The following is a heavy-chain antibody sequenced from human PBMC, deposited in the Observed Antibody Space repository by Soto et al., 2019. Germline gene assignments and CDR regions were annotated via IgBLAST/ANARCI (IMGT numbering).Heavy chain of an antibody. CDR1: GFTVSSNY. J-gene: IGHJ4*02. CDR2: IYSGGST. Sequence: EVQLVESGGGLVQPGGSLRLSCAASGFTVSSNYMSWVRQAPGKGLEWVSVIYSGGSTYYADSVKGRFTISRDNSKNTLYLQMNSLRAEDTAVYYCAREADTAMVFDYWGLGTLVTVSS. CDR3: AREADTAMVFDY. D-gene: IGHD5-18*01. V-gene: IGHV3-66*01.